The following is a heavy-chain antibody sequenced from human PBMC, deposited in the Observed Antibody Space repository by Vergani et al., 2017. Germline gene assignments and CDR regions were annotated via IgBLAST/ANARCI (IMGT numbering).Heavy chain of an antibody. CDR2: ISSGGGDI. CDR1: GFPFDTYT. J-gene: IGHJ1*01. D-gene: IGHD3-10*01. V-gene: IGHV3-23*01. CDR3: TTAWGLYYLHGEYFQY. Sequence: EVQLLESGGGLVQPGGSRRLSCAGAGFPFDTYTMAYVRQAPGKGLEWVATISSGGGDIFYADSVKGRVTISRDNSKNTLFLQMNSLKDEDTAVYYCTTAWGLYYLHGEYFQYWGRGTLVSVSS.